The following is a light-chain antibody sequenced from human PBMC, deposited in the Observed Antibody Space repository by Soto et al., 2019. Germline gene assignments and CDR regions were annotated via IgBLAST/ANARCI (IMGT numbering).Light chain of an antibody. J-gene: IGKJ3*01. V-gene: IGKV3-11*01. CDR1: QSVSSY. Sequence: EIVLTQSPATLSLSPGERATLSCRASQSVSSYLAWYQQKPGQAPRLLIYDASNRATGIPARFSGSGSGTDFTLTISSLEPEDFAVYYCQQLNSYPGGFTFGPGTKVDIK. CDR3: QQLNSYPGGFT. CDR2: DAS.